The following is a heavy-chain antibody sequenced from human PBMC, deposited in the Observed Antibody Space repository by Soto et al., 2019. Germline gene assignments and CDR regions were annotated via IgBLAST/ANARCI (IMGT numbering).Heavy chain of an antibody. CDR3: AREGYYDSSSYYYLAPLDY. V-gene: IGHV3-23*01. Sequence: VGSLRLSCAASGFTFSSYAMNWVRQAPGKGLEWVSALSGSGGSTYYADSVKGRFTISRDNSKNTLYLQMNSLRAEDTALYYCAREGYYDSSSYYYLAPLDYWGQGTLVTVSS. CDR2: LSGSGGST. D-gene: IGHD3-22*01. CDR1: GFTFSSYA. J-gene: IGHJ4*02.